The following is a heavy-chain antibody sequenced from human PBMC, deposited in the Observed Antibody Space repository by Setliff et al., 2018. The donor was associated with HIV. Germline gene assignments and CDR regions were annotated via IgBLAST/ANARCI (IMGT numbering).Heavy chain of an antibody. Sequence: GESLNISCAASGFTFSSYSMNWVRQAPGKGLEWVSSISSSSSYIYYADSVKGRFTISRDNAKNSLYLQMNSLRAEDTAVYYCARDWWELLGNYGMDVWGQGTTVTVSS. CDR3: ARDWWELLGNYGMDV. J-gene: IGHJ6*02. D-gene: IGHD1-26*01. CDR1: GFTFSSYS. V-gene: IGHV3-21*01. CDR2: ISSSSSYI.